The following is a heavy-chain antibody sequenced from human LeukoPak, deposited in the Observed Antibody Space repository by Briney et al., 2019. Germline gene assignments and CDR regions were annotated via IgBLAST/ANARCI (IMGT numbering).Heavy chain of an antibody. D-gene: IGHD2-2*01. Sequence: ASVKVSCKASGYTFTSYGISWARQAPGQGLEWMGWISAYNGNTNYAQKLQGRVTMTTDTSTSTAYMELRSLRSDDTAVYYCARASGRSSSTSSIEDYYYYYGMDVWGQGTTVTVSS. V-gene: IGHV1-18*01. CDR3: ARASGRSSSTSSIEDYYYYYGMDV. CDR1: GYTFTSYG. J-gene: IGHJ6*02. CDR2: ISAYNGNT.